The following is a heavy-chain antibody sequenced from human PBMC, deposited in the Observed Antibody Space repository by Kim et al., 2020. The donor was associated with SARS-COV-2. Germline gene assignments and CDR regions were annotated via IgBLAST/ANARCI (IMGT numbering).Heavy chain of an antibody. Sequence: GGTTDYAAPVKGRFTISRDDSNNTLYLQMNSLKTDDTAVYYCANGTYWGPWGQGTLVTVSS. CDR2: GGTT. CDR3: ANGTYWGP. J-gene: IGHJ5*02. D-gene: IGHD1-26*01. V-gene: IGHV3-15*01.